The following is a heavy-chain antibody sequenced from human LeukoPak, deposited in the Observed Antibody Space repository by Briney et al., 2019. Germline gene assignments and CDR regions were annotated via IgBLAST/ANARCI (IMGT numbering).Heavy chain of an antibody. CDR3: AKVYGGYSYGLDY. CDR1: GFTFDDYA. J-gene: IGHJ4*02. CDR2: ISWNSGSI. Sequence: GGSLRLSCAASGFTFDDYAMHWVRQAPGKGLEWVPGISWNSGSIGYADSVKGRFTISRDNAKNSLYLQMNSLRAEDTALYYCAKVYGGYSYGLDYWGQGTLVTVS. D-gene: IGHD5-18*01. V-gene: IGHV3-9*01.